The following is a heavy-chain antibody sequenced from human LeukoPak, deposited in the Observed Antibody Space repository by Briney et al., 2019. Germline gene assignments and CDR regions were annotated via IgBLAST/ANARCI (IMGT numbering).Heavy chain of an antibody. CDR1: GGSISSSSYY. CDR2: IYYSGST. J-gene: IGHJ4*02. D-gene: IGHD3-10*01. Sequence: PSETLSLTCTVSGGSISSSSYYWGWIRQPPGKGLEWIGSIYYSGSTYYNPSLKSRVTISVDTSKNQFSLKLSSVTAADTAVYYCARDFRGLWFGELWGFDYWGQGTLVTVSS. CDR3: ARDFRGLWFGELWGFDY. V-gene: IGHV4-39*07.